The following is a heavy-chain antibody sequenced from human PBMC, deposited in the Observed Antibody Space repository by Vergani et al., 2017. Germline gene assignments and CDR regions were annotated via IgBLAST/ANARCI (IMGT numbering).Heavy chain of an antibody. D-gene: IGHD5-24*01. J-gene: IGHJ4*02. CDR2: IKNTGAST. CDR1: GFTLSSHA. CDR3: GEGSDNYN. V-gene: IGHV3-23*01. Sequence: EVQLLQSEGAVVQPGGSLRLPCVASGFTLSSHAMSWVCQGHGQGLEWVSSIKNTGASTHYADSVKGRFTISRDNSKNTLYLQMNSLRVKDTAVYYCGEGSDNYNWGQGTLVTVSS.